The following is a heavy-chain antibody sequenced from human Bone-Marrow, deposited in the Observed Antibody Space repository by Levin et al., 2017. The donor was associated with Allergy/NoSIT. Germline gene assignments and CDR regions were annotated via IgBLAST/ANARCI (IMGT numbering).Heavy chain of an antibody. D-gene: IGHD3-10*01. CDR1: GGSISSGDYY. V-gene: IGHV4-30-4*01. J-gene: IGHJ5*02. CDR3: ARETTILRGAGGFDP. CDR2: IDYSGTS. Sequence: SETLSLTCTVSGGSISSGDYYWSWIRQPPGKGLEWIGYIDYSGTSDSNPSLKSRVTISLDTSKNQFSLKLSSVTAADTAMYYCARETTILRGAGGFDPWGQGTLVTVSS.